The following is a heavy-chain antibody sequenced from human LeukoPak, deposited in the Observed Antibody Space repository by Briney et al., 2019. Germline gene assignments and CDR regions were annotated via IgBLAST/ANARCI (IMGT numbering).Heavy chain of an antibody. J-gene: IGHJ4*02. V-gene: IGHV4-38-2*01. Sequence: SETLSLTCAVSGYSISSGYYWGWIRQPPGKGLEWIGSIYHSGSPNYNPSLKSRVTISVDTSKNQFSLKLTSVTAADTAVYYCATSLRITVFGIVQGGYWGQGTLVTVSS. CDR1: GYSISSGYY. CDR2: IYHSGSP. D-gene: IGHD3-3*01. CDR3: ATSLRITVFGIVQGGY.